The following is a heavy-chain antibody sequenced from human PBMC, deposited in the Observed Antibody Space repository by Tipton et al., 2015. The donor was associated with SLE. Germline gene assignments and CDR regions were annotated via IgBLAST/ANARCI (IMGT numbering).Heavy chain of an antibody. D-gene: IGHD5-12*01. CDR3: ARGVGYEDL. Sequence: TLSLTCVVSGDSLRGSTYYWSWIRQPPGTGPEWIGSVYSSGSTYYNPFLMSRATLSIDTSSNQFYLKMSSVTAADTAVYYCARGVGYEDLWGQGTLVTVSA. V-gene: IGHV4-39*07. CDR1: GDSLRGSTYY. J-gene: IGHJ5*02. CDR2: VYSSGST.